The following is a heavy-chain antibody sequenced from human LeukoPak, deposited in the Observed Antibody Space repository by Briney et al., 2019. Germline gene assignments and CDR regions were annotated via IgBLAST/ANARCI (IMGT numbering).Heavy chain of an antibody. V-gene: IGHV3-23*01. J-gene: IGHJ4*02. D-gene: IGHD4-11*01. CDR1: GFPFTNYA. CDR2: NSGSGGNT. CDR3: ARNDYSTLDY. Sequence: GGSLRLSCAASGFPFTNYAMRWARHAPGKGLEWVTANSGSGGNTYYANSVKGRFTISRDSSKNTLYLQINSLSAEDTALYYCARNDYSTLDYWGQGTLVTVSS.